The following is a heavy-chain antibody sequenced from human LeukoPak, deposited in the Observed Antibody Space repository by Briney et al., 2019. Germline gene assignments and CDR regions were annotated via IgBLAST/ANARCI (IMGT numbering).Heavy chain of an antibody. D-gene: IGHD6-19*01. CDR3: AKGASIAVAGTLDY. J-gene: IGHJ4*02. Sequence: GGSLRLSRAVSGFTFDDYAMHWVRQAPGKGLEWVSGISWNSGSIDYADSVKGRFTISRDNAKNSLYLQMNSLRAEDTALYYCAKGASIAVAGTLDYWGQGTLVTVSS. CDR2: ISWNSGSI. CDR1: GFTFDDYA. V-gene: IGHV3-9*01.